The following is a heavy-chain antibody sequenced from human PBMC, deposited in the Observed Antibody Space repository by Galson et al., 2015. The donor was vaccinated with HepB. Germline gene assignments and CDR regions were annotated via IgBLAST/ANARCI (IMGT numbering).Heavy chain of an antibody. V-gene: IGHV3-66*01. Sequence: SLRLSCAVSGFTVSSNYMSWVRQAPGKGLEWVSVIYSGGSIYYTDSVKGRFTISRDNSKNTVYLQMNSLRAEDTAVYYCASTYSSGWLSFDYWGQGTLVTVSS. CDR2: IYSGGSI. J-gene: IGHJ4*02. D-gene: IGHD6-19*01. CDR1: GFTVSSNY. CDR3: ASTYSSGWLSFDY.